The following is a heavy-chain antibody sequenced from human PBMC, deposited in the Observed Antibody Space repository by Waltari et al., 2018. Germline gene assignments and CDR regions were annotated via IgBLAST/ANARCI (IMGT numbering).Heavy chain of an antibody. CDR2: IFHSGST. J-gene: IGHJ4*02. D-gene: IGHD2-8*02. V-gene: IGHV4-39*01. CDR3: ATGGRPDY. CDR1: GGSISSDNYF. Sequence: QLQLQESGPGLVKPSETLSLTCTVSGGSISSDNYFWGWIRQPPGKGLDWIGNIFHSGSTSDNPSLKSRVPISVDTSKNQFSLKLSSVTAADTAVYYGATGGRPDYWGQGTLVTVSS.